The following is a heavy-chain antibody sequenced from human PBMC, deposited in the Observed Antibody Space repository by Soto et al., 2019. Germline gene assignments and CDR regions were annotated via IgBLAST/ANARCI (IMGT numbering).Heavy chain of an antibody. CDR3: ALDVPAASYYYYGMDV. Sequence: PGGSLRLSCAASGFTFSSYAMSWVRQAPGKGLEWVSAISGSGGSTYYADSVKGRFTISRDNSKNTLYLQMNSLRAEDTAVYYCALDVPAASYYYYGMDVWGQGTTVTVSS. D-gene: IGHD2-2*01. V-gene: IGHV3-23*01. CDR1: GFTFSSYA. J-gene: IGHJ6*02. CDR2: ISGSGGST.